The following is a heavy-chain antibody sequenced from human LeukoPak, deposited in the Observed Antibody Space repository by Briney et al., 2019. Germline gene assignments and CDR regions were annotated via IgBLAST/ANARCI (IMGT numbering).Heavy chain of an antibody. Sequence: SETLSLTCTVSSGSISSGAYYWGWIRQPPGKGLEWIGTIQYSGKTYYNPSLKSRITISIDTSKKQFALKLTSVTAADTAVYYCARDYGDPRVDYWGQGTLVTVSS. CDR1: SGSISSGAYY. J-gene: IGHJ4*02. CDR2: IQYSGKT. D-gene: IGHD4-17*01. CDR3: ARDYGDPRVDY. V-gene: IGHV4-39*06.